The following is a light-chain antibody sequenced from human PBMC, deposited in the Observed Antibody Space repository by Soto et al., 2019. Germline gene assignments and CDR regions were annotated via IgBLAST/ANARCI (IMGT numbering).Light chain of an antibody. CDR3: QKYNHAPT. V-gene: IGKV1-27*01. Sequence: DIQLTQSPSSLSASVGDRVTITCRASQAISSYIAWYQQKPGKVPELLIYATSTLQSGAPSRFSGSGSGTDFTLTISSLQAEDVATYYCQKYNHAPTFGGGTKVEIK. J-gene: IGKJ4*01. CDR2: ATS. CDR1: QAISSY.